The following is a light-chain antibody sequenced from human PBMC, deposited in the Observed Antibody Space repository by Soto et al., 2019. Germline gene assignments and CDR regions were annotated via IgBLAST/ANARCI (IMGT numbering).Light chain of an antibody. CDR2: EVF. J-gene: IGKJ4*01. CDR1: QSLVYSDGKTY. CDR3: MRSIQLPLT. Sequence: DIVMTQTPLSLSVTPGQPASISCKSNQSLVYSDGKTYLYWYLQKSGQPPQLLIYEVFNRFSGVPDRFSGSGSGTDFTLKISRVEAEDVGDYYCMRSIQLPLTFGGGTKVEIK. V-gene: IGKV2D-29*01.